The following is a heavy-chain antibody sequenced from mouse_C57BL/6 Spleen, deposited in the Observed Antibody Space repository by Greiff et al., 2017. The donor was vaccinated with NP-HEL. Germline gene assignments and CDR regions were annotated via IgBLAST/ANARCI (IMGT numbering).Heavy chain of an antibody. V-gene: IGHV2-2*01. Sequence: VHLVESGPGLVQPSQSLSITCTVSGFSLTSYGVHWVRQSPGKGLEWLGVIWSGGSTDYNAAFISRLSISKDNSQSQVFFKMNSLQADDTAIYYCASPSYGSSYDYAMDYWGQGTSVTVSS. CDR1: GFSLTSYG. CDR2: IWSGGST. D-gene: IGHD1-1*01. CDR3: ASPSYGSSYDYAMDY. J-gene: IGHJ4*01.